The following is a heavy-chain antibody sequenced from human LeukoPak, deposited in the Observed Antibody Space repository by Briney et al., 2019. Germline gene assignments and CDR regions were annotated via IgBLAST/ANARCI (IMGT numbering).Heavy chain of an antibody. J-gene: IGHJ5*02. CDR2: IYYSGST. CDR3: ARRPYCSGGSCYYNWFDP. D-gene: IGHD2-15*01. CDR1: GGSISSSSYY. Sequence: PSETLSLTCTVSGGSISSSSYYWGWIRQPPGKGLERIGSIYYSGSTYYNPSLKSRVTISVDTSKNQFSLKLSSVTAADTAVYYCARRPYCSGGSCYYNWFDPWGQGTLVTVSS. V-gene: IGHV4-39*01.